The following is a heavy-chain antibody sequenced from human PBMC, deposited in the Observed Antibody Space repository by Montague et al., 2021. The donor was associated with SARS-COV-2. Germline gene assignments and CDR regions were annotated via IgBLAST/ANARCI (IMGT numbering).Heavy chain of an antibody. CDR1: NGSINSYY. V-gene: IGHV4-59*01. CDR2: IYYRGST. J-gene: IGHJ5*02. CDR3: AREGLHNWFDP. Sequence: SETLSLTCTVSNGSINSYYWCWGWQPPAKRLERIGNIYYRGSTNYNPSLERRVTMSIDTSTAQFYLKLRAVSAAATAVYFCAREGLHNWFDPWGQGTLVIVSS.